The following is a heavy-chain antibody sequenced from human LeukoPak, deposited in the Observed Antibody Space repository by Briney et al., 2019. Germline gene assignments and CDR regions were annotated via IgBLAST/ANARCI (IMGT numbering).Heavy chain of an antibody. CDR3: ARVNGGYGSLSNYYMDV. CDR1: GYSISSGYY. CDR2: NYHSGST. J-gene: IGHJ6*03. D-gene: IGHD3-10*01. Sequence: PSETLSLTCPVSGYSISSGYYWGWIRQPPGKGLEWIGNNYHSGSTYYNPSLKSRVTIFLDTSKNQFSLKLNSVTAADTAVYYCARVNGGYGSLSNYYMDVWGIGTTVTVSS. V-gene: IGHV4-38-2*02.